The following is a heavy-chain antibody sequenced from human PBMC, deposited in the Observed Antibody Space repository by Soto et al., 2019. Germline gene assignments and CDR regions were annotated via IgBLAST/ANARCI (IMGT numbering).Heavy chain of an antibody. J-gene: IGHJ6*02. Sequence: GGSLRLSCAASGFTFSSYWMHWVRQAPGKGLEWVSRINSDGISTSYADSVKGRFTISRDNAKNTLYLQMNSLRAEDTAVYYCARGEDNVVLPGYSYYYGMDVWGQGTTVTV. D-gene: IGHD2-15*01. CDR1: GFTFSSYW. CDR2: INSDGIST. V-gene: IGHV3-74*01. CDR3: ARGEDNVVLPGYSYYYGMDV.